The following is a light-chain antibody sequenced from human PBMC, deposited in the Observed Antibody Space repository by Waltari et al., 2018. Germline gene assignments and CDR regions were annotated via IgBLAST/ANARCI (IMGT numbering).Light chain of an antibody. J-gene: IGKJ1*01. CDR3: MQGTHWPPWT. CDR1: QSLVHSNGNTY. CDR2: EVS. V-gene: IGKV2-30*02. Sequence: DVVLTQSPLSLPVTLGQPASISSRSSQSLVHSNGNTYLSWLQQRPGQSPRRLIYEVSNRDSGVPDRFSGSGSGTDFTLKISRVEAEDIGVYYCMQGTHWPPWTFGQGTKVEIK.